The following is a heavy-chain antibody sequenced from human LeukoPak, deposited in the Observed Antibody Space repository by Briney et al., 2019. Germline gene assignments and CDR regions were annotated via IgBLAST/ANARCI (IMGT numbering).Heavy chain of an antibody. V-gene: IGHV3-21*01. CDR2: ISSSSSYM. CDR1: GFTFSSYS. J-gene: IGHJ4*02. CDR3: ARDNPIAAADDY. Sequence: PGGSLRLSCAASGFTFSSYSMNWVRQAPGQGLEWVSSISSSSSYMYYADSVKGRFTISRDNAKNSLYLQMNSLRAEDTAVYYCARDNPIAAADDYWGQGTLVTVSS. D-gene: IGHD6-13*01.